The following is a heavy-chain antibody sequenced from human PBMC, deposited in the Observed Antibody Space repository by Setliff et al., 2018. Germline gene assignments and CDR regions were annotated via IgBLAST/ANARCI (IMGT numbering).Heavy chain of an antibody. CDR2: IYYSGST. CDR1: GGSISTSSYY. Sequence: LSLTCTVSGGSISTSSYYWGWIRQPPGKGLEWIGSIYYSGSTYYNPSLKSRVTISVDTSKNQFSLKLSSVTAADTAVYYCARRETYYNFWSGYFDYWGHGTLVTVSS. V-gene: IGHV4-39*07. CDR3: ARRETYYNFWSGYFDY. J-gene: IGHJ4*01. D-gene: IGHD3-3*01.